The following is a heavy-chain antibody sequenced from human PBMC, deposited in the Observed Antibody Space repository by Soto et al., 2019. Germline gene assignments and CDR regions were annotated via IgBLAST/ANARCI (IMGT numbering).Heavy chain of an antibody. CDR3: ARIGTRGYSYGYGPFDY. D-gene: IGHD5-18*01. Sequence: SGPTLVNPTQTLTLTCTFSGFSLSTSGMCVSWIRQPPGKALEWLALIDWDDDKYYSTSLKTRLTISKDTSKNQVVLTMTNMDPVDTATYYCARIGTRGYSYGYGPFDYWGQGTLVTVSS. CDR2: IDWDDDK. J-gene: IGHJ4*02. V-gene: IGHV2-70*01. CDR1: GFSLSTSGMC.